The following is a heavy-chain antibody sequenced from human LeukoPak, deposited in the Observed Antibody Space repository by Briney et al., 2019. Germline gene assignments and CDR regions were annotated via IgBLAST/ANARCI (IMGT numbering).Heavy chain of an antibody. J-gene: IGHJ3*02. D-gene: IGHD6-13*01. CDR2: IRYDGSTK. CDR3: AKTSSYSSSWYGWGAFDI. CDR1: GFSFSYYG. V-gene: IGHV3-30*02. Sequence: GGSLRLSCVASGFSFSYYGMHWVRQAPGKGLEWLAFIRYDGSTKYYADSVKGRFTISRDNSKNTLYLQMNSLRAEDTVVYYCAKTSSYSSSWYGWGAFDIWGQGTMVTVSS.